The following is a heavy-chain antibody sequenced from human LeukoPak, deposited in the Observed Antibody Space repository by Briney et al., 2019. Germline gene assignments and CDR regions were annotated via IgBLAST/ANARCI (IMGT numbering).Heavy chain of an antibody. V-gene: IGHV4-39*01. CDR3: ARHCCSGPAKRVFDI. Sequence: PSETLSLTCTVSGGSIISSDYHWGWVRQPPGKGLEWIGTISYSGSTDYNPSLRSRVTISVDTSNNQFSLRLVSVTAADTAVYHCARHCCSGPAKRVFDIWGQGTMVTVSS. J-gene: IGHJ3*02. D-gene: IGHD2-15*01. CDR1: GGSIISSDYH. CDR2: ISYSGST.